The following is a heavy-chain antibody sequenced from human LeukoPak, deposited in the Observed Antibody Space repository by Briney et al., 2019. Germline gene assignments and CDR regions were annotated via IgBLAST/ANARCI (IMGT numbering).Heavy chain of an antibody. J-gene: IGHJ4*02. CDR3: ARDSPEGYYFDY. CDR1: GFTFNGYN. D-gene: IGHD1-14*01. V-gene: IGHV3-48*04. Sequence: GGSLRLSCAASGFTFNGYNMNWVRQAPGKGLEWVSYISSSSSIIYYADSVKGRFTISRDNAKNSLYLQMNSLRAEDTALYYCARDSPEGYYFDYWGQGTLVTVSS. CDR2: ISSSSSII.